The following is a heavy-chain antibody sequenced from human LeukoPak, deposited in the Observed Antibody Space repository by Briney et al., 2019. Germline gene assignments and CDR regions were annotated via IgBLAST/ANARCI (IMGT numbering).Heavy chain of an antibody. CDR1: GYTFTGYY. CDR3: VPEGRGSEY. V-gene: IGHV1-2*02. D-gene: IGHD5-24*01. Sequence: ASVKVSCKASGYTFTGYYLHWVRQAPGQGLEWMGWINPNSGDTNYAQKFQGRVTMTRDMSISTAYMELSRLTSDDTAVYYCVPEGRGSEYWGQGTLATVSS. CDR2: INPNSGDT. J-gene: IGHJ4*02.